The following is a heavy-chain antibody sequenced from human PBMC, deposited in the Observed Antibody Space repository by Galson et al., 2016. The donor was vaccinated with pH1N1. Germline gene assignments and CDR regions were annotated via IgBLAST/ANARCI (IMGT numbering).Heavy chain of an antibody. CDR3: AKDFVRAVQIPESGINDY. Sequence: SLRLSCAASGFTFSSYAMRWVRQAPGKGLEWVSHISGSGIRTYYADSVKGRFTISRDNSKNPMDLQMNSLRAEDTAIYYCAKDFVRAVQIPESGINDYWGQGTLVTVSS. CDR2: ISGSGIRT. V-gene: IGHV3-23*01. CDR1: GFTFSSYA. J-gene: IGHJ4*02. D-gene: IGHD6-13*01.